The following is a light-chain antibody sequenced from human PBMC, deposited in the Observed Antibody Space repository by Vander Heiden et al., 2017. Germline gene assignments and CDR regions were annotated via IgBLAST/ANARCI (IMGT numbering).Light chain of an antibody. CDR3: QQYNSYSPWT. CDR1: QSISSW. CDR2: KAS. J-gene: IGKJ1*01. V-gene: IGKV1-5*03. Sequence: DIQMTQSPSTLSASVVDRVTITGRASQSISSWLAWYQQKPGKAPKLLIYKASSVESGVPSRFSGSGAGTEFTLTISSLQPDEFTTYYCQQYNSYSPWTFGQGTKVEIK.